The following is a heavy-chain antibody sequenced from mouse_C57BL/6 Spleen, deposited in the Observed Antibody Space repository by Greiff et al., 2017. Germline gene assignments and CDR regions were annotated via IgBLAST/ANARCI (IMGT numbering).Heavy chain of an antibody. V-gene: IGHV7-1*01. CDR2: SRNKANDYTT. CDR3: ARDAPYGNYWYFDV. Sequence: EVMLVESGGGLVQSGRSLRLSCATSGFTFSDFYMEWVRQAPGKGLEWIAASRNKANDYTTEYSASVKGRFIVSRDTSQSILYLQMNALRAEDTAIYYCARDAPYGNYWYFDVWGTGTTVTVSS. D-gene: IGHD2-1*01. CDR1: GFTFSDFY. J-gene: IGHJ1*03.